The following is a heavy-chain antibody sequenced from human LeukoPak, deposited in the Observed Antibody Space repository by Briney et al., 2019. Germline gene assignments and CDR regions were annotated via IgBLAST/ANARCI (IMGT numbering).Heavy chain of an antibody. Sequence: GGSLSLSCAASGFTFDSYAMTWVRQAPGKGPEWVSSISGGGGITNYADSVKGRFTISRDNSKYTLFLQMNSLRAEDTAVYYCAKYGVDCSSTSCYPLYYMDVWGKGTTVTVSS. D-gene: IGHD2-2*01. V-gene: IGHV3-23*01. J-gene: IGHJ6*03. CDR1: GFTFDSYA. CDR2: ISGGGGIT. CDR3: AKYGVDCSSTSCYPLYYMDV.